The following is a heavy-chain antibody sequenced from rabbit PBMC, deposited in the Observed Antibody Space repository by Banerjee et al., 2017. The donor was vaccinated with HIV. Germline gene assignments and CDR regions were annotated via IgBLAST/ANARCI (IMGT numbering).Heavy chain of an antibody. CDR2: IYTGDGST. J-gene: IGHJ4*01. CDR1: GFSFSSSCW. D-gene: IGHD8-1*01. CDR3: ARDRAGSSYYTGYYFNL. Sequence: QSLEESGGDLVKPGASLTLTCTASGFSFSSSCWICWVRQAPGKGLEWIGCIYTGDGSTYYASWAKGRFTISKTSSTTVTLQMTSLTAADTATYFCARDRAGSSYYTGYYFNLWGPGTLVTVS. V-gene: IGHV1S40*01.